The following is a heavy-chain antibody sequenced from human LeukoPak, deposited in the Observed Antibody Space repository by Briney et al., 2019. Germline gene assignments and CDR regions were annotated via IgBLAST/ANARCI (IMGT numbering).Heavy chain of an antibody. CDR3: ARDGYCSSTSCYVDYYGMDV. D-gene: IGHD2-2*03. V-gene: IGHV3-21*01. J-gene: IGHJ6*04. CDR2: ISSSSSYI. CDR1: GFTFSSYS. Sequence: GGSLRLSCAASGFTFSSYSMNWVRQAPGKGLEWVSSISSSSSYIYYADSVKGRFTISRDNAKNSLYPQMNSLRAEDTAVYYCARDGYCSSTSCYVDYYGMDVWGKGTTVTVSS.